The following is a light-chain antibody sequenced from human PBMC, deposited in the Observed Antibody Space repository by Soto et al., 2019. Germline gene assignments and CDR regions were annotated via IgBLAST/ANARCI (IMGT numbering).Light chain of an antibody. V-gene: IGKV3-11*01. CDR2: DAS. J-gene: IGKJ4*01. Sequence: EIVLTQSPATLSLSPGERATLSCRASQSVSGYLAWYQQNPGQAPRLLIYDASNRATGIPARFSGSGSGTAVTLTISSLEPEDFAVYYCQQRSNWPLTFGGGTKVEIK. CDR1: QSVSGY. CDR3: QQRSNWPLT.